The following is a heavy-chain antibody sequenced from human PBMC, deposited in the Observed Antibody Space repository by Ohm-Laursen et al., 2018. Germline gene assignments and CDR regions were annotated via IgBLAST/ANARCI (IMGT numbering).Heavy chain of an antibody. CDR1: GVSISSSY. J-gene: IGHJ5*02. CDR3: ARGPLVRGDNCFDP. CDR2: VYYSGST. Sequence: SETLSLTCSVSGVSISSSYWSWIRQSPGKRLEWIGYVYYSGSTYYNPSLKSRVTMSVDPSKNQFSLKLSSMTAADTAVYYCARGPLVRGDNCFDPWGRGTLVTVSS. V-gene: IGHV4-59*12. D-gene: IGHD3-10*01.